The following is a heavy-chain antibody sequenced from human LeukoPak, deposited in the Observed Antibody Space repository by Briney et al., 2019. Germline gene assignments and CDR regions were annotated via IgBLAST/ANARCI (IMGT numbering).Heavy chain of an antibody. CDR3: ATADSYALDV. V-gene: IGHV4-59*01. CDR2: VHYSGSG. CDR1: GGSINSYY. J-gene: IGHJ6*02. Sequence: SETLSLTCTVSGGSINSYYWSWIRQPPGQGLEWIGYVHYSGSGNHNPSPKSRVTISLDTSKNQVSLKLNSVTAADTAVYYCATADSYALDVWGQGAAVTVSS.